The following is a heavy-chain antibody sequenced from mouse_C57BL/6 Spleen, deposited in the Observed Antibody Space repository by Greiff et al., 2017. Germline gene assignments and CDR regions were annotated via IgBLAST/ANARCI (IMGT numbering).Heavy chain of an antibody. CDR2: IHPNSGST. CDR1: GYTFTSYW. D-gene: IGHD3-2*02. Sequence: VKLQQPGAELVKPGASVKLSCKASGYTFTSYWMHWVKQRPGQGLEWIGMIHPNSGSTNYNEKFKSKATLTVDKSSSTAYMQLSSLTSEDSAVYYCARRAQAYYFDYWGQGTTLTVSS. CDR3: ARRAQAYYFDY. V-gene: IGHV1-64*01. J-gene: IGHJ2*01.